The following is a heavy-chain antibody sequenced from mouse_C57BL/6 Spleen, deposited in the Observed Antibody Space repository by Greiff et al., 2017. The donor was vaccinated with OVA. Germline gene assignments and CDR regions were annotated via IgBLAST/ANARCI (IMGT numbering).Heavy chain of an antibody. D-gene: IGHD4-1*01. CDR3: ASWGRFAY. Sequence: VQLQQPGAELVMPGASVKLSCKASGYTFTSYWMHWVKQRPGQGLEWIGEIDPSDSYTNYNQKFKGKSTLTVDESSSTAYMQLSSLTSEDSAVYYCASWGRFAYWGQGTLVTVSA. CDR2: IDPSDSYT. CDR1: GYTFTSYW. V-gene: IGHV1-69*01. J-gene: IGHJ3*01.